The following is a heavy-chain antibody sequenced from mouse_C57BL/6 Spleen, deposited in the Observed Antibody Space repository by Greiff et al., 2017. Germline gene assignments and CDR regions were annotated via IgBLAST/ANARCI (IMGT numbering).Heavy chain of an antibody. CDR3: ERQTAQATGYFDY. V-gene: IGHV5-9*01. J-gene: IGHJ2*01. D-gene: IGHD3-2*02. Sequence: EVHLVESGGGLVKPGGSLKLSCAASGFTFSSYTMSWVRQTPEKRLEWVATISGGGGNTYYPDSVKGRFTISRDNAKNTLYLQMSSLRSEDTALYYCERQTAQATGYFDYWGQGTTLTVSS. CDR1: GFTFSSYT. CDR2: ISGGGGNT.